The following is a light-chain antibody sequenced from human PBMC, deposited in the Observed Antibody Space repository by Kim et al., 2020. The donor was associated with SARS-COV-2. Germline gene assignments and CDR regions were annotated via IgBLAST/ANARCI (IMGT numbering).Light chain of an antibody. CDR3: QQTNSLPLT. J-gene: IGKJ4*01. CDR1: QGISSW. V-gene: IGKV1-12*01. Sequence: DIRMTQSPSSVSASVGDRVTITCRASQGISSWVAWYQQKPGKAPNVVIYGASTLQTWVPSRFNGSGSGTDFTLTISSLQPEDFATYYCQQTNSLPLTFGGGTKVDIK. CDR2: GAS.